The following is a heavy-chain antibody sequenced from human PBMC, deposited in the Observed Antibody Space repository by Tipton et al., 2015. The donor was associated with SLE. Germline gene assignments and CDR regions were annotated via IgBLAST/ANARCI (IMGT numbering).Heavy chain of an antibody. CDR2: INHSGST. CDR3: ARSNWGPFDY. Sequence: LRLSCTASGFTFGDYAMSWIRQPPGKGLEWIGEINHSGSTNYNPSLKSRVTISVDTSKNQFSLKLSSVTAADTAVYYCARSNWGPFDYWGQGTLVTVSS. V-gene: IGHV4-34*01. D-gene: IGHD7-27*01. J-gene: IGHJ4*02. CDR1: GFTFGDYA.